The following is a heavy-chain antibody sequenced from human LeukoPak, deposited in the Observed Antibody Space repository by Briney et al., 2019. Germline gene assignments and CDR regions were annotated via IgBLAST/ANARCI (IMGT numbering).Heavy chain of an antibody. V-gene: IGHV3-30*02. J-gene: IGHJ5*01. D-gene: IGHD5-24*01. CDR2: VRYDGTNK. Sequence: PGGSLRLSCAASGFTFSYYYMSGVRQAPGKGLEWVAFVRYDGTNKYYADSVKGRFTISRDDSKNTLYLQMNSLRAEDTAVYYCAKDDNWLQFESWGQGTLVTVSS. CDR3: AKDDNWLQFES. CDR1: GFTFSYYY.